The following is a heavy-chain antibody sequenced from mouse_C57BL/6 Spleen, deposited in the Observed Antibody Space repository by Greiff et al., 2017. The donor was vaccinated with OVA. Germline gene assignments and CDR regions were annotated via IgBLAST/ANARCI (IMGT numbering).Heavy chain of an antibody. D-gene: IGHD1-1*01. CDR2: IFPGSGST. CDR1: GYTFTDYY. J-gene: IGHJ1*03. V-gene: IGHV1-75*01. CDR3: ARWSITTVVATGYFDV. Sequence: QVQLQQSGPELVKPGASVKISCKASGYTFTDYYINWVKQRPGQGLEWIGWIFPGSGSTYYNEKFKGKATLTVDKSSSTAYMLLSSLTSEDSAVYFCARWSITTVVATGYFDVWGTGTTVTVSS.